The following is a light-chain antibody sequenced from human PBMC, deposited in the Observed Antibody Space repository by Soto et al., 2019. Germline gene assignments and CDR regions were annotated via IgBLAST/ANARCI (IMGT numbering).Light chain of an antibody. V-gene: IGLV2-14*01. Sequence: QSALTQPASVSGSPGQSITISCTGTRSDVGGYNYVSWYQQHPGKAPKLMIYAVSTRPSGVSNRFSGSKSGNTASLTISGLQAEDEADYYCSSYTSSSPYVFGTGTKVTVL. J-gene: IGLJ1*01. CDR1: RSDVGGYNY. CDR3: SSYTSSSPYV. CDR2: AVS.